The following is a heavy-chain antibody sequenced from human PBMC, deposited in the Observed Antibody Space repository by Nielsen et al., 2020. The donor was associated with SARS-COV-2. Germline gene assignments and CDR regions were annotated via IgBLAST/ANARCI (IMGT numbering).Heavy chain of an antibody. Sequence: GESLKISCAASGFTFRSYAMHWVRQAPGKGLEWVSTFSDNDCPTYHPDSVKGRFTISRDNSNSTLFLQMNSLSVEDTALYYCAKGSDFTGFDSWGRGTLVTVSS. J-gene: IGHJ4*02. CDR1: GFTFRSYA. CDR2: FSDNDCPT. CDR3: AKGSDFTGFDS. D-gene: IGHD1-14*01. V-gene: IGHV3-23*01.